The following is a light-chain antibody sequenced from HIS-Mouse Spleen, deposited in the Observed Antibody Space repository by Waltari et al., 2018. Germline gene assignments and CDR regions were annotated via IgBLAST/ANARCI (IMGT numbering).Light chain of an antibody. CDR2: SNN. J-gene: IGLJ2*01. Sequence: QSVLTQPPSASGTPGQRVTISCSGSSSKIGSNTVNWYQPLPGTAPKLLIYSNNQRPSGVPDRFSGSKSGTSASLAISGLQSEDEADYYCAAWDDSLNGVVFGGGTKLTVL. CDR3: AAWDDSLNGVV. V-gene: IGLV1-44*01. CDR1: SSKIGSNT.